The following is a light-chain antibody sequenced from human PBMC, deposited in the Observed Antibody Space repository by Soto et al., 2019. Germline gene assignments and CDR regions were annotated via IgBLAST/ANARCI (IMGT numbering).Light chain of an antibody. CDR3: YSYAGSSTSVV. J-gene: IGLJ2*01. Sequence: QSALTQPASVSGSPGQSITISCTGTSSDVGSYNLFSWYQQQPGKAPKLMIYEVSKRPSGVSNRFSGSKSVNTASLTISGLQAEDEADYYCYSYAGSSTSVVFGGGTKLTVL. CDR2: EVS. CDR1: SSDVGSYNL. V-gene: IGLV2-23*02.